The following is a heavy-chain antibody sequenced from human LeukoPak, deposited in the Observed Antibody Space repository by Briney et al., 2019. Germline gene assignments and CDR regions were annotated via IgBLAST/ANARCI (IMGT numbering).Heavy chain of an antibody. V-gene: IGHV1-69*04. CDR3: AKPRGGGWYSDFDY. CDR1: GGTFSSYA. J-gene: IGHJ4*02. D-gene: IGHD6-19*01. CDR2: IIPILGIA. Sequence: ASVKVSCKASGGTFSSYAISWVRQAPGQGLEWMGRIIPILGIANYAQKFQGRVTITADKSTSTAYMELSSLRSEDTAVYYCAKPRGGGWYSDFDYWGQGTLVTVSS.